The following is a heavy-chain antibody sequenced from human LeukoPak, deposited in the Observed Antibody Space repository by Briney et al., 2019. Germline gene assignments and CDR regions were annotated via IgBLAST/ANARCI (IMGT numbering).Heavy chain of an antibody. CDR3: ARGGSRGYYFFDS. CDR2: IGTTGDP. Sequence: GGSLTLSCAASGFSFSSYDMHWVRQPTGEGLEWVSTIGTTGDPHYPDSVRGRFTVSRENAKNSFYLQMNSLRAGDTAVYYCARGGSRGYYFFDSWGQGTLVTVSS. CDR1: GFSFSSYD. V-gene: IGHV3-13*05. J-gene: IGHJ4*02. D-gene: IGHD3-22*01.